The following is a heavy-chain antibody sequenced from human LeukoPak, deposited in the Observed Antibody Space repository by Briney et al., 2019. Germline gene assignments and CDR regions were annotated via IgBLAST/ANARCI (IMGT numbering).Heavy chain of an antibody. CDR2: INPSGGST. Sequence: ASVKVSCKASGYTFTSYYMHWVRQAPGQGLEWMGIINPSGGSTSYAQKFQGRVTMTRDTSISTAYMELSRLRSDDTAVYYCARGGRSNYPPPQNRNWFDPWGQGTLVTVSS. J-gene: IGHJ5*02. D-gene: IGHD4-11*01. CDR3: ARGGRSNYPPPQNRNWFDP. CDR1: GYTFTSYY. V-gene: IGHV1-46*01.